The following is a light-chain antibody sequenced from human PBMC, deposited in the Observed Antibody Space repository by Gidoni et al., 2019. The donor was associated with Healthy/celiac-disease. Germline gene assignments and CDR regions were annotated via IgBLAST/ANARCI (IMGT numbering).Light chain of an antibody. CDR2: GKN. Sequence: SSELTQDPAVSVALGQTVSITCQGDSRRSYYASWYQQKPGQAPVLVIYGKNNRPSGIPDRFSGSSSGNTASLTITGAQAEDEADYYCNSRDSSGNWVFGGGTKLTVL. CDR1: SRRSYY. V-gene: IGLV3-19*01. CDR3: NSRDSSGNWV. J-gene: IGLJ3*02.